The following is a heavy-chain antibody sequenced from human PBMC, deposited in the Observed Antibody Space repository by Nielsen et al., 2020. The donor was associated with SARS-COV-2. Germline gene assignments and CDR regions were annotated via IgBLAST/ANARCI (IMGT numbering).Heavy chain of an antibody. J-gene: IGHJ3*01. CDR2: IYYSGST. CDR3: ARDYYGDYLDGFDV. D-gene: IGHD4-17*01. V-gene: IGHV4-31*03. Sequence: SETLSLTCTVSGGSISSGDYYWSWIRQHPGKGLEWIGYIYYSGSTYYNPSLKSRVTISLDTSKSQFFLNLTSVTAADRAVYYCARDYYGDYLDGFDVWDQGTMVTVSS. CDR1: GGSISSGDYY.